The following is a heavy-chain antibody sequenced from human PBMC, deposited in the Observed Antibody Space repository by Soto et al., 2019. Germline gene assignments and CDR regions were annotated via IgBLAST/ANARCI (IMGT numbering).Heavy chain of an antibody. CDR3: AKETVEDSSGWYRYYYYYYGMDV. D-gene: IGHD6-19*01. Sequence: GGSLRLSCAASGFTFSSYGMHWVRQAPGKGLEWVAVISYDGSNKYYADSVKGRFTISRDNSKNTLYPQMNSLRAEDTAVYYCAKETVEDSSGWYRYYYYYYGMDVWGQGTTVTVSS. CDR1: GFTFSSYG. V-gene: IGHV3-30*18. CDR2: ISYDGSNK. J-gene: IGHJ6*02.